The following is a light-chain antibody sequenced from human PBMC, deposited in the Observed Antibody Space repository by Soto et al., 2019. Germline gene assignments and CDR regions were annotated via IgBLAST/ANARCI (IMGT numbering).Light chain of an antibody. CDR3: QHHNSYALT. CDR2: GAS. CDR1: QSIRHY. Sequence: DIQMTKSPPTLSASVGDRVTITCRASQSIRHYLAWYQQMPGKAQKLLIYGASRLQSGVPSRFSGSGSGTEFTLTISSLQPDDFATYFCQHHNSYALTFDQGTKVEIK. J-gene: IGKJ1*01. V-gene: IGKV1-5*01.